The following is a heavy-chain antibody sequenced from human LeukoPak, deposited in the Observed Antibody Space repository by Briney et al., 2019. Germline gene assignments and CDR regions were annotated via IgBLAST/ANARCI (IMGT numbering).Heavy chain of an antibody. CDR1: GGSFSDYY. CDR2: INHSGNV. Sequence: PSETLSLTCAVYGGSFSDYYWGWIRQPPGKGLEWIGEINHSGNVNYNPSLKSRVTISVDTPKNQFSLRLSSVTAADTAVYYCARLKRWLQPLNYYYYYYMDVWGKGTTVTVSS. J-gene: IGHJ6*03. V-gene: IGHV4-34*01. CDR3: ARLKRWLQPLNYYYYYYMDV. D-gene: IGHD5-24*01.